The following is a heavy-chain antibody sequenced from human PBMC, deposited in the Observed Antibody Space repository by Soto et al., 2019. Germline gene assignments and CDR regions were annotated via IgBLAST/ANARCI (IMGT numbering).Heavy chain of an antibody. V-gene: IGHV3-23*01. J-gene: IGHJ6*02. CDR3: AKGLRFLEWLSNYYGMDV. CDR1: GFTFSSYA. Sequence: GGSLRLSCAASGFTFSSYAMSGVRQAPGKGLEWVSAISGSGGSTYYADSVKGRFTISRDNSKNTLYLQMNSLRAEDTAVYYCAKGLRFLEWLSNYYGMDVWGQGTTVTVSS. CDR2: ISGSGGST. D-gene: IGHD3-3*01.